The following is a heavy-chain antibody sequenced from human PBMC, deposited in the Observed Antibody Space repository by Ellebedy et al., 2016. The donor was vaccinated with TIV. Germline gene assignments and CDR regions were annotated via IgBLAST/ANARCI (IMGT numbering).Heavy chain of an antibody. D-gene: IGHD6-19*01. J-gene: IGHJ4*02. CDR3: ARVRGSAFDC. Sequence: MPSETLSLTCTVSGGSMRTYYWSWVRQPPGKGLEWIGYIYSSGSTNYNPSLKSRVTMSVGTSENHSSLNLSSVAAADTAVYYCARVRGSAFDCWGQGTLVTVSS. CDR1: GGSMRTYY. CDR2: IYSSGST. V-gene: IGHV4-59*01.